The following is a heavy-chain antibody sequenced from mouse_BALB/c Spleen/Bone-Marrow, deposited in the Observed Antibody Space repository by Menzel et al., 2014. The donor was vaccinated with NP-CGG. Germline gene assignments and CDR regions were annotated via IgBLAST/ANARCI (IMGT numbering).Heavy chain of an antibody. Sequence: VHLVESGAELARPGASVKMSCKASGYTFTSYTMHWVKQRPGQGLEWIGYINPSSGYTNYNQKFKDKATLTADKSSSTAYKQLSSLTSEDSAVYYCAREKGITFAYWGQGTLVTVSA. D-gene: IGHD2-4*01. CDR1: GYTFTSYT. J-gene: IGHJ3*01. CDR2: INPSSGYT. V-gene: IGHV1-4*01. CDR3: AREKGITFAY.